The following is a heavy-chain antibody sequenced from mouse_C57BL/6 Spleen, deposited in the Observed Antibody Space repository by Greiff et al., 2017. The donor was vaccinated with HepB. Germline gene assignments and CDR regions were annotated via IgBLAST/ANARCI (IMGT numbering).Heavy chain of an antibody. CDR3: ARRGSNYEGFDY. V-gene: IGHV1-64*01. CDR1: GYTFTSYW. D-gene: IGHD2-5*01. J-gene: IGHJ2*01. Sequence: QVHVKQPGAELVKPGASVKLSCKASGYTFTSYWMHWVKQRPGQGLEWIGMIHPNSGSTNYNEKFKSKATLTVDKSSSTAYMQLSSLTSEDSAVYYCARRGSNYEGFDYWGQGTTLTVSS. CDR2: IHPNSGST.